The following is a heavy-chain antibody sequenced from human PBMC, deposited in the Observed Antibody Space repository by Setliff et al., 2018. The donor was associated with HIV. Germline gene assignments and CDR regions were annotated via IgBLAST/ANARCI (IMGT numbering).Heavy chain of an antibody. CDR1: GGSFSGYY. CDR3: ARGAPIVVVVAATPFDY. J-gene: IGHJ4*02. D-gene: IGHD2-15*01. CDR2: INHSGST. Sequence: PSETLSLTCAVYGGSFSGYYWSWIRQPPGKGLEWIGEINHSGSTNYNPSLKSRVTISVDTSKNQFSLKLSSVTAADTAVYYCARGAPIVVVVAATPFDYWGQGTLVTVSS. V-gene: IGHV4-34*01.